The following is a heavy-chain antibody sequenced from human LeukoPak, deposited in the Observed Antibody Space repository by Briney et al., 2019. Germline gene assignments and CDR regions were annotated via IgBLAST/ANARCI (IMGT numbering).Heavy chain of an antibody. Sequence: GGSLRLSCAASGFTFSDYYMSWIRQAPGKGLEWVSYISSSSSYTNYADSVKGRFTISRDNAKNSLYLQMNSLRAEDTAVYYCARANRDTAEVEIWFGGPTDYWGQGTLVTVSS. D-gene: IGHD3-10*01. J-gene: IGHJ4*02. V-gene: IGHV3-11*05. CDR3: ARANRDTAEVEIWFGGPTDY. CDR1: GFTFSDYY. CDR2: ISSSSSYT.